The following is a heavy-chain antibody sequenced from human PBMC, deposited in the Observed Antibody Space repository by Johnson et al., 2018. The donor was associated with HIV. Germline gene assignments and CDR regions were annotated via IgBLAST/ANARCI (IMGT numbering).Heavy chain of an antibody. CDR2: ISYDGSNK. D-gene: IGHD5-24*01. Sequence: QVQLVESGGGVVQPWGSLRLSCAASGFTFSSYGIHWVRQAPGKGLEWVAVISYDGSNKYYADSVKGRFTISRDNSKNTLYLQMNSLRAEDTAVYYCARSCRDGYTCNAFDIWGQGTMVTVSS. CDR1: GFTFSSYG. J-gene: IGHJ3*02. CDR3: ARSCRDGYTCNAFDI. V-gene: IGHV3-30*19.